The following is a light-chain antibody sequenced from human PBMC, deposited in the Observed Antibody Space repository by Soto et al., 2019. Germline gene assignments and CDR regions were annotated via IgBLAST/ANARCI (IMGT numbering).Light chain of an antibody. V-gene: IGLV1-40*01. Sequence: QSVLTQPPSVSGAPGQRVTISCTGSSSNIGTGYDVHWYQQLAGTAPKLIIYRNNYRPSGVPDRFSASKSGTSASLAITGLQGEDEAEYYCSSYAGSNNFEGLVLFGGGTKLTVL. CDR1: SSNIGTGYD. CDR2: RNN. CDR3: SSYAGSNNFEGLVL. J-gene: IGLJ3*02.